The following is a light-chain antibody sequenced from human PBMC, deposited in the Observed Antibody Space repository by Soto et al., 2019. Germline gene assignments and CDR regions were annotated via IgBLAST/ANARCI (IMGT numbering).Light chain of an antibody. CDR1: QSVLYSSNNKNY. CDR3: QQYYGTLPT. J-gene: IGKJ1*01. V-gene: IGKV4-1*01. Sequence: DIVMTQSPDSLAVSLGERATINCKSSQSVLYSSNNKNYLAWYQQKPGQPPKLLIYGASTRESGVPDRFSGSGSGTDFPLTISSLQAGDVAVYFCQQYYGTLPTFGQGTKVEI. CDR2: GAS.